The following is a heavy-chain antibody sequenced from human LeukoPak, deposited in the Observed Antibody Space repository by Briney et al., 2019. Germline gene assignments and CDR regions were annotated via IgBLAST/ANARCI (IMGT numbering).Heavy chain of an antibody. V-gene: IGHV4-39*07. D-gene: IGHD6-19*01. CDR2: IYYSGST. J-gene: IGHJ3*02. CDR1: GGSISSSSYY. Sequence: PSETLSLTCTVSGGSISSSSYYWGWIRQPPGKGLEWIGSIYYSGSTYYNPSLKSRVTISVDTSKNQFSLKLSSVTAADTAVYYCARDGDNSSGWLGDDAFDIWGQGTMVTVSS. CDR3: ARDGDNSSGWLGDDAFDI.